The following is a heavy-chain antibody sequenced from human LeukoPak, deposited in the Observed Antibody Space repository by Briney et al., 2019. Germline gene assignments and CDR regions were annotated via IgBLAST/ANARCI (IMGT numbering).Heavy chain of an antibody. CDR1: GGSFSGYY. J-gene: IGHJ4*02. CDR3: ARPLKYYDSSGPFDY. CDR2: VNHRRST. V-gene: IGHV4-34*01. Sequence: SETLSLTCAVYGGSFSGYYWSWIRQPPGKGLEWIGEVNHRRSTNYNPSLKSRVTMSVDTSKNQFSLNLSSVTAADTAVYYCARPLKYYDSSGPFDYWGQGTLVTVSS. D-gene: IGHD3-22*01.